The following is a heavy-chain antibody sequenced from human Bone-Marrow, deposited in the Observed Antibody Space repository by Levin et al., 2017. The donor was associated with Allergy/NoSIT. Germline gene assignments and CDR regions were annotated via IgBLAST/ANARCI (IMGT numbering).Heavy chain of an antibody. CDR2: IYSGGST. D-gene: IGHD2-15*01. Sequence: GESLKISCAASGFTVSNNYMTWVRQAPGKGLEWVSLIYSGGSTYYVDSVKGRFTISRDSSKNTVFLQMNSLRVEDTAVYHCSGGRYCSGSTCPDWGQGTLVTVSS. CDR1: GFTVSNNY. V-gene: IGHV3-66*01. J-gene: IGHJ4*02. CDR3: SGGRYCSGSTCPD.